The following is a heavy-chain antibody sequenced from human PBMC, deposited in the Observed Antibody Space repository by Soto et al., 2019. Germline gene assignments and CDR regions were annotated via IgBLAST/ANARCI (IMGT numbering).Heavy chain of an antibody. Sequence: QVQLQESGPGLVKPSQTLSLTCTVSGGSISSGDYYWSWIRQPPGKGLEWIGYIYYSGSTYYNPSLKRRVTISVDTSKNQFSLKLSSVTAADTAVYYCARDSYYDSSGYKVNWFDPWGQGTLVTVSS. V-gene: IGHV4-30-4*01. J-gene: IGHJ5*02. CDR2: IYYSGST. D-gene: IGHD3-22*01. CDR3: ARDSYYDSSGYKVNWFDP. CDR1: GGSISSGDYY.